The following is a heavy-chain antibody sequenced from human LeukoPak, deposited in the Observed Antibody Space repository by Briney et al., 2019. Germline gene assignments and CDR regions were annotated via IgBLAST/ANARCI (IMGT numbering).Heavy chain of an antibody. Sequence: PSETRSLACAVYGGSFGGYYWSWIRRPPGKGLGWVGEINHSGRTNYSPSLKSRVTTSVDTSKNQFSLKLSSVTAADTAVYYCARVSEDAPSDYFDYWGQGTLVTVSS. V-gene: IGHV4-34*01. CDR2: INHSGRT. CDR1: GGSFGGYY. CDR3: ARVSEDAPSDYFDY. J-gene: IGHJ4*02. D-gene: IGHD1-14*01.